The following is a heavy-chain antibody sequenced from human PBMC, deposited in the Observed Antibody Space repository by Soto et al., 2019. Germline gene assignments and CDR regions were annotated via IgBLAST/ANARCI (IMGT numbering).Heavy chain of an antibody. D-gene: IGHD4-4*01. Sequence: ASVKVSCKASGYTFTIYGISWVRQAPGQGLEWMGWISAYNGNTNYAQKLQGRVTMTTDTSTSTAYMELRSLRSDDTAVYYCARDNSNLDAFDIWGQGTMVTVSS. CDR1: GYTFTIYG. V-gene: IGHV1-18*01. CDR2: ISAYNGNT. CDR3: ARDNSNLDAFDI. J-gene: IGHJ3*02.